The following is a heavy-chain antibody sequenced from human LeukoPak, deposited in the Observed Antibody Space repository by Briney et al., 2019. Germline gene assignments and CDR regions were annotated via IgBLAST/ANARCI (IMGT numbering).Heavy chain of an antibody. J-gene: IGHJ4*02. V-gene: IGHV3-73*01. Sequence: GESLKLSCVVSGITFSDSAMHWVRQASGKGLEWIGRIGTKATTYTTAYAASVKGRFTISRDDSKNTAYLQMNSLEIEDTAMYYCSRAQDGTTGFDYWGQGTLATASS. CDR1: GITFSDSA. CDR3: SRAQDGTTGFDY. D-gene: IGHD4-17*01. CDR2: IGTKATTYTT.